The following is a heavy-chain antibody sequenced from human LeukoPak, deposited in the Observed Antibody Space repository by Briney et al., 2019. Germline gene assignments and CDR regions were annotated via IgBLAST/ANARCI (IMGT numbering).Heavy chain of an antibody. CDR3: ARDLSSGWDY. CDR1: GFTFSSYS. D-gene: IGHD6-19*01. CDR2: ISSSSSYI. V-gene: IGHV3-21*01. Sequence: GGSLRLSCAASGFTFSSYSMNWVRQAPGKGLEWVSSISSSSSYIYYADSVRGRSTISRDNAKNSLYLQMNSLRAEDTAVYYCARDLSSGWDYWGQGTLVTVSS. J-gene: IGHJ4*02.